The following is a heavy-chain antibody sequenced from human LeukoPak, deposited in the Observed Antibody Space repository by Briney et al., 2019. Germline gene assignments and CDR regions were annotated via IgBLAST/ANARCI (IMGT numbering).Heavy chain of an antibody. V-gene: IGHV4-39*01. CDR3: ARRGTSGWYHFDY. Sequence: SETLSLTCTVSGGSISSSSYSWGWIRQPPGKGLEWIGSIYYSGSTYYNPSLKSRVTISVDTSKNQFSLKLSSVAAADTAVYYCARRGTSGWYHFDYWGQGTLVTVSS. D-gene: IGHD6-19*01. CDR1: GGSISSSSYS. CDR2: IYYSGST. J-gene: IGHJ4*02.